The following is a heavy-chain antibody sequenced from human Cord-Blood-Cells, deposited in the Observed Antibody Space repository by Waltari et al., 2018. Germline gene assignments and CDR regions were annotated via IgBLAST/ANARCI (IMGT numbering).Heavy chain of an antibody. D-gene: IGHD3-3*01. J-gene: IGHJ2*01. V-gene: IGHV4-59*11. Sequence: QVQLQESGPGLVKPSETLSLTCTVSGGSISSHYWSWIRQPPGKGLEWIGYIYYSGSTNYNPSLKSRITITVDTAKNQFSLKLGSGTAADTAVYYCAGTTLYDFLSGYLFDLWGRGTLVTVSS. CDR2: IYYSGST. CDR3: AGTTLYDFLSGYLFDL. CDR1: GGSISSHY.